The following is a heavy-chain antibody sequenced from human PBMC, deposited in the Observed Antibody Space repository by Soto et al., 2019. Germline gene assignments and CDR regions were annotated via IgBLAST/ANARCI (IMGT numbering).Heavy chain of an antibody. CDR1: GFTFSSYA. CDR2: ISGGGGGA. J-gene: IGHJ5*02. Sequence: GGSLRLSCAASGFTFSSYAMSWVRQAPGKGLEWVSGISGGGGGAYYADSVKGRFSISRDNSKNTLSLQINSLRAEDTAVYYCAKSHCGTGSCYRMSYLDPWGQGTLVTVSS. CDR3: AKSHCGTGSCYRMSYLDP. D-gene: IGHD2-15*01. V-gene: IGHV3-23*01.